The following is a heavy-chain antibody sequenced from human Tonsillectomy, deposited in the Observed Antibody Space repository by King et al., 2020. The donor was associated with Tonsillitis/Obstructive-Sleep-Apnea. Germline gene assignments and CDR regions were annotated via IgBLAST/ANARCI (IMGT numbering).Heavy chain of an antibody. Sequence: VQLVESGVEVKKPGSSVKVSCKASGGTFSSYGINWVRQAPGQGLEWMGGILPIFGTTTYAQKFQGRVTITADGSTSTAYMELSSLRSEDTAIYYCGRVKEQLRRVDVVDMWAQGTMVTVSS. D-gene: IGHD1/OR15-1a*01. CDR3: GRVKEQLRRVDVVDM. V-gene: IGHV1-69*01. CDR2: ILPIFGTT. CDR1: GGTFSSYG. J-gene: IGHJ3*02.